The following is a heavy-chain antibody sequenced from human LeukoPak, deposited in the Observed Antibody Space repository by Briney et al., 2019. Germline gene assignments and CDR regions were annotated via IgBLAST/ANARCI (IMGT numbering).Heavy chain of an antibody. Sequence: ASVKVSCKASGYTFTGYYMHWVRQAPGQGLEWMGWINTNTGNPTYAQGFTGRFVFSLDTSVSTAYLQISSLKAEDTAVYYCATGGTYIDYWGQGTLVTVSS. V-gene: IGHV7-4-1*02. CDR2: INTNTGNP. D-gene: IGHD1-1*01. CDR1: GYTFTGYY. CDR3: ATGGTYIDY. J-gene: IGHJ4*02.